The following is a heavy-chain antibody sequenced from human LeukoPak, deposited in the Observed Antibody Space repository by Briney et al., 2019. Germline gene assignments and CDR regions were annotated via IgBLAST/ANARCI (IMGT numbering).Heavy chain of an antibody. Sequence: RASVKVSCKASGYTFTSYGFSWVRQAPGQGLEWMGWINAYNGNTNYAQKLQGRVTMTTDTSTSTDYMELRSLRFDDTAVYYCARRQGTTLSFDYWGQGTLVTVSS. V-gene: IGHV1-18*01. CDR3: ARRQGTTLSFDY. D-gene: IGHD1-1*01. CDR2: INAYNGNT. CDR1: GYTFTSYG. J-gene: IGHJ4*02.